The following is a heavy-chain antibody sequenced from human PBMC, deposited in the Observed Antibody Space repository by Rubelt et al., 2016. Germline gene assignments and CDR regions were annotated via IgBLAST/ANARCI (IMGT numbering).Heavy chain of an antibody. CDR3: ANVRQRSWYYDL. CDR2: INSDGSSK. CDR1: GFTFSRYW. D-gene: IGHD1-1*01. V-gene: IGHV3-74*02. J-gene: IGHJ2*01. Sequence: EVQLVESGGGLVQPGGSLRLSCAASGFTFSRYWMHWVRQDPGKGLVWVSRINSDGSSKSYEASVKGRFTISRDNAKNTLYQQMNSLRVEDTAVYYCANVRQRSWYYDLWGRGTLVTVSS.